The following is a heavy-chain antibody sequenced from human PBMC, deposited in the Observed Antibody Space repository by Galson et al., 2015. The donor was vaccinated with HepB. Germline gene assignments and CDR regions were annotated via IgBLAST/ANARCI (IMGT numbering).Heavy chain of an antibody. CDR2: IIPIFGTA. V-gene: IGHV1-69*06. CDR3: ARDNNHYYAREVRYFDY. D-gene: IGHD3-10*02. J-gene: IGHJ4*02. CDR1: GGTFSSYA. Sequence: SVKVSCKASGGTFSSYAISWVRQAPGQGLEWMGGIIPIFGTANYAQKFQGRVTITADKSTSTAYMELSSLRSEDTAAYYCARDNNHYYAREVRYFDYWGQGTLVTVSS.